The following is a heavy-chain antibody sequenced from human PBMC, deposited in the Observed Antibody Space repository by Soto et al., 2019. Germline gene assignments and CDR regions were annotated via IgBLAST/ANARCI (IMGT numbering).Heavy chain of an antibody. V-gene: IGHV1-69*13. CDR2: IIPIFGTA. D-gene: IGHD3-3*01. Sequence: SVKVSCKASGGTFSSYAISWVRQAPGQGLEWMGGIIPIFGTANYAQKFQGRVTITADESTSIAYMELSSLRSEDTAVYYCARAYDFSPRVRVPYGMDVWGQGTTVTVSS. CDR3: ARAYDFSPRVRVPYGMDV. CDR1: GGTFSSYA. J-gene: IGHJ6*02.